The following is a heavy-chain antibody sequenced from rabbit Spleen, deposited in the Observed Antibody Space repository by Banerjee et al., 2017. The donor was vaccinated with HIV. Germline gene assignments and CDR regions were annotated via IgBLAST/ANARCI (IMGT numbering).Heavy chain of an antibody. CDR2: LYPGGSGST. D-gene: IGHD8-1*01. CDR3: ARDTGSSFSSYGMDL. J-gene: IGHJ6*01. Sequence: QSLEESGGDLVKPGASLTLTCKASGIDFSLYFYICWVRQAPGRGLEWIGCLYPGGSGSTYYASWAKGRFTISKTSTTTVTLQMTSLTAADTATYFCARDTGSSFSSYGMDLWGPGTLVTVS. V-gene: IGHV1S40*01. CDR1: GIDFSLYFY.